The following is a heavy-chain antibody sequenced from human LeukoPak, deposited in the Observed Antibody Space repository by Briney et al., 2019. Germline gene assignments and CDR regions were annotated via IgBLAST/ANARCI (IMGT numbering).Heavy chain of an antibody. CDR1: GFTFSNYA. J-gene: IGHJ4*02. V-gene: IGHV3-23*01. Sequence: GGSLRLSCAASGFTFSNYAMTWVRQAPGKGLEWVSVISGSGSNTDYADSVKGRFTISRDNSKNTLSLQMNSLRAEDTAVYYCASLGSGWPYYFDYWGQGTLVTVSS. CDR3: ASLGSGWPYYFDY. D-gene: IGHD6-19*01. CDR2: ISGSGSNT.